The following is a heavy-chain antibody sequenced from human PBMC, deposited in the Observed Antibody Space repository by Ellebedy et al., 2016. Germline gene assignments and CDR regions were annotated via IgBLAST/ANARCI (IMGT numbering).Heavy chain of an antibody. J-gene: IGHJ4*02. V-gene: IGHV3-30*18. D-gene: IGHD3-10*01. CDR3: AKAGYGEWFGELSL. CDR2: ISYDGSNK. Sequence: GESLKISXAASGFTFSSYGMHWVRQAPGKGLEWVAVISYDGSNKYYADSVKGRFTISRDNSKNTLYLQMNSLRAEDTAVYYCAKAGYGEWFGELSLWGQGTLVTVSS. CDR1: GFTFSSYG.